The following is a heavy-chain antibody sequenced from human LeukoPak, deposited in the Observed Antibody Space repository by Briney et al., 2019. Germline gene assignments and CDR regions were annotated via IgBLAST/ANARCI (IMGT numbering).Heavy chain of an antibody. CDR3: ARLMVRGIIDFDY. CDR2: ISSVGGTI. D-gene: IGHD3-10*01. V-gene: IGHV3-48*02. CDR1: GLTFSTYT. Sequence: GGSLRLSCAASGLTFSTYTMNWVRLAPGKGLEWVSYISSVGGTISYADSVKGRFTISRDNAKNSLYLQMDSLRDEDTAVYYCARLMVRGIIDFDYWGQGALVTVSS. J-gene: IGHJ4*02.